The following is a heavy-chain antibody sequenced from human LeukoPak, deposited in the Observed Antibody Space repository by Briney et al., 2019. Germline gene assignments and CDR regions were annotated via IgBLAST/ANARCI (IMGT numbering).Heavy chain of an antibody. CDR3: ARGRLPVVPAALTLDYYYYYYMDV. Sequence: HGESLKISCKGSGYSFTSYWIGWVRQMPGKGLEWMGIIYPGDSDTRYSPSFQGQVTISADKSISTAYLQWSSLKASDTAMYYCARGRLPVVPAALTLDYYYYYYMDVWGKGTTVTVSS. V-gene: IGHV5-51*01. CDR2: IYPGDSDT. CDR1: GYSFTSYW. J-gene: IGHJ6*03. D-gene: IGHD2-2*01.